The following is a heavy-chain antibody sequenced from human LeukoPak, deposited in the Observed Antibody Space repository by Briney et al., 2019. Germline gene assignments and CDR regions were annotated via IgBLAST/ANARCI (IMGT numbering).Heavy chain of an antibody. CDR1: GFTFSNAW. CDR2: IKSKTDGGTT. J-gene: IGHJ4*02. Sequence: GGSLRLSCAASGFTFSNAWMSWVRHAPGKGLEWVGRIKSKTDGGTTDYAAPVKGRFTISRDDSKNTLYLQMNSLKTEDTAVYYCTSRIGYCSGGSCYSLDYWGQGTLVTVPS. V-gene: IGHV3-15*01. D-gene: IGHD2-15*01. CDR3: TSRIGYCSGGSCYSLDY.